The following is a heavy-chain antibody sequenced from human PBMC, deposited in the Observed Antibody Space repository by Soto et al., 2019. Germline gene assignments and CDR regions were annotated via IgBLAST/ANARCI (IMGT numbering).Heavy chain of an antibody. V-gene: IGHV3-13*01. Sequence: PGGSLRLSCEASGFTFSGFDMHWVRQPTGKGLEWVSSIGTAGDTYNAVSVKGRFTISRDSAKNSLSLQMNSLRAGDMAVYFCAKSQEIGTHFFDSWGQGTQVTVSS. J-gene: IGHJ4*02. CDR3: AKSQEIGTHFFDS. D-gene: IGHD6-13*01. CDR2: IGTAGDT. CDR1: GFTFSGFD.